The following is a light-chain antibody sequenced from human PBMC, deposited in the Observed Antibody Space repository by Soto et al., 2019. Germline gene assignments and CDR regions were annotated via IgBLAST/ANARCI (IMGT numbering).Light chain of an antibody. J-gene: IGKJ1*01. CDR2: AAA. V-gene: IGKV1-39*01. CDR1: QSISSY. Sequence: DIEMAQTPSSLSASVEDRVTISCRASQSISSYLNCYQHKLRKAPKLLIYAAASLQSGVPSRFSGSGSGTDFTLTISSLQPEDFATYYCQQSYSTVGTTFGQGTKVDIK. CDR3: QQSYSTVGTT.